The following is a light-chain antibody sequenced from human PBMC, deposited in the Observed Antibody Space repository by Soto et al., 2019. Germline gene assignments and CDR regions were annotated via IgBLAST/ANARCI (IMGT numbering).Light chain of an antibody. V-gene: IGKV3-20*01. CDR2: AAS. Sequence: EIVLTQSPDTLSLSPGERATLSCRAIQSINNNYLAWHQQKPGQAPRLLIYAASSRATGIPDRFSGSGSGTDFTLTISRLEPGDFAVYYCQQYGSSPRTFGQGTKV. CDR1: QSINNNY. CDR3: QQYGSSPRT. J-gene: IGKJ1*01.